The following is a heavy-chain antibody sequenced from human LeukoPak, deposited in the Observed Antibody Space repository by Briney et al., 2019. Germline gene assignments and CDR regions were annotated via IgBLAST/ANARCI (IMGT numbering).Heavy chain of an antibody. D-gene: IGHD2-15*01. CDR2: INHSGST. J-gene: IGHJ6*04. V-gene: IGHV4-34*01. CDR1: GGSFSGYY. CDR3: ARGGTTYCSGGSCSYRYYYYGMDV. Sequence: SETLSLTCAVCGGSFSGYYRSWIRQPPGKGLEWIGEINHSGSTNYNPSLKSRVTISVDTSKNQFSLKLSSVTAADTAVYYCARGGTTYCSGGSCSYRYYYYGMDVWGKGTTVTVSS.